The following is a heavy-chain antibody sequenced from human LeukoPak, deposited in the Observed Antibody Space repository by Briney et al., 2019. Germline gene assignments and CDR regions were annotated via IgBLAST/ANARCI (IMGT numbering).Heavy chain of an antibody. J-gene: IGHJ5*02. CDR1: GYTFTSYD. CDR3: ARGSLLGSSWYGWFDP. Sequence: SVKVSCKASGYTFTSYDINWVRQATGQGLEWMGWMNPNSGNTGYAQKFQGRVTITRNTSISTAYMELSSLRSEDTAVYYCARGSLLGSSWYGWFDPWGQGTLVTVS. CDR2: MNPNSGNT. V-gene: IGHV1-8*03. D-gene: IGHD6-13*01.